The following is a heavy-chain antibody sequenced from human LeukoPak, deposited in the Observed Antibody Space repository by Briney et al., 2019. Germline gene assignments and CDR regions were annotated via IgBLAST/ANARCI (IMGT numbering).Heavy chain of an antibody. CDR2: IYHSGST. D-gene: IGHD3-16*01. CDR3: ASTLDSWGAHGVGY. V-gene: IGHV4-30-2*01. Sequence: PSETLSLTCTVSGGSIRSGGYYWSWIRQPPGKGLEWIGYIYHSGSTYYNPSLKSRVTISVDRSKNQFSLKLSSVTAADTAMYYCASTLDSWGAHGVGYWAQGTLVTVSS. J-gene: IGHJ4*02. CDR1: GGSIRSGGYY.